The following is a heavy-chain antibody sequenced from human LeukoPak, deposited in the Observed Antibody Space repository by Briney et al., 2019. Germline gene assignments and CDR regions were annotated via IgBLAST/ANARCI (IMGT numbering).Heavy chain of an antibody. CDR1: GFTFSSYS. CDR3: ARNRQQLLDAFDI. J-gene: IGHJ3*02. V-gene: IGHV3-21*01. Sequence: KPGGSRRLSCAASGFTFSSYSMNWVRQAPGKGLEWVSSISSSSSYIYYADSVKGRFTISRDNAKNSLYLQMNSLRAEDTAVYYCARNRQQLLDAFDIWGQGTMVTVSS. D-gene: IGHD6-13*01. CDR2: ISSSSSYI.